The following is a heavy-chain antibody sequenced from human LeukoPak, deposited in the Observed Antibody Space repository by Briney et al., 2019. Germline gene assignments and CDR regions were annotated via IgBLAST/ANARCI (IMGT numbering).Heavy chain of an antibody. CDR3: ARSLGYTSAWGDY. D-gene: IGHD6-19*01. CDR1: GYTFTDSY. Sequence: ASVKVSCKASGYTFTDSYIHWVRQAPGEGLEWMGWINTGSGATNYAQKFQGRVTMTRDTSISTAYMEMSRLTSDDTAVYYCARSLGYTSAWGDYWGQGTLVTVSS. CDR2: INTGSGAT. J-gene: IGHJ4*02. V-gene: IGHV1-2*02.